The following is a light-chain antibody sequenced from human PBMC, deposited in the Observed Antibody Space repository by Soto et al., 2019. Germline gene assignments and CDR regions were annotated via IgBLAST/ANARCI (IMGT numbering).Light chain of an antibody. CDR2: AAS. Sequence: DVQLTQSPSSLSASVGDRVTITCRASQGINSYLAWYQQKPGKVPNLLIYAASTLPSGVPSRCSGSGSGTDFTLTILGLQPEDVSTYYCQNFNRVPTFGGGTKVEI. V-gene: IGKV1-27*01. CDR1: QGINSY. J-gene: IGKJ4*01. CDR3: QNFNRVPT.